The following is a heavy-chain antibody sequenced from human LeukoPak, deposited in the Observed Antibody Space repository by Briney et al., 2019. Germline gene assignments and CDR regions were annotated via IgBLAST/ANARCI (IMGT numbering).Heavy chain of an antibody. V-gene: IGHV4-34*01. CDR2: IYHSGST. D-gene: IGHD3-22*01. CDR3: ARDIGYYYDSSGAGAPSGY. Sequence: TSETLSLTCAVYGGPFSGYYWSWIRQPPGKGLEWIGYIYHSGSTYYNPSLKSRVTISVDRSKNQFSLKLSSVTAADTAVYYCARDIGYYYDSSGAGAPSGYWGQGTLVTVSS. J-gene: IGHJ4*02. CDR1: GGPFSGYY.